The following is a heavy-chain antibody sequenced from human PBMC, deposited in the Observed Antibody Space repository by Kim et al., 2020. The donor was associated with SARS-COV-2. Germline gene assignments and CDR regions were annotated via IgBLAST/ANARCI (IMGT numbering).Heavy chain of an antibody. CDR2: ISGSGSHI. CDR1: GFIFKNFI. J-gene: IGHJ4*02. V-gene: IGHV3-21*01. CDR3: AREPASGDYGASPREAFDY. D-gene: IGHD4-17*01. Sequence: GGSLRLSCEGSGFIFKNFIIHWVRQSPGKGLEWVSSISGSGSHIYYADAMEGRFVISRDNARNSLYLHMDSLRVDDSGVYFCAREPASGDYGASPREAFDYWGQGTRVTVSS.